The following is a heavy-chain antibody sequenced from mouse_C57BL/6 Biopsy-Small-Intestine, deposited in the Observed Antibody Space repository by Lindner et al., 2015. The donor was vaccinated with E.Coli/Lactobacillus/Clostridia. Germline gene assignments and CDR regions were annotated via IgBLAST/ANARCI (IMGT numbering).Heavy chain of an antibody. Sequence: VQLQESGTDLVTPGASVKLSCRASGYTFTSYWINWVKQRPGQGLEWIGNISPGSGRTNYNEIFKSKATLTVDTSSSTAYMQLSSLTFDDSAVYYCARFSYGDYWGQGTTLTVSS. J-gene: IGHJ2*01. CDR2: ISPGSGRT. CDR3: ARFSYGDY. D-gene: IGHD2-1*01. V-gene: IGHV1S61*01. CDR1: GYTFTSYW.